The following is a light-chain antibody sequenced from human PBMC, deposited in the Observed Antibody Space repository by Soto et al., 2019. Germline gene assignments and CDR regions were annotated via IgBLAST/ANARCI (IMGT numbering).Light chain of an antibody. CDR2: GAS. Sequence: VMTQSPATLSVSPGERATLSCWASETVATNLAWYQQKPGQAPRLLISGASTRAAGISDRFRGSGSGTEFTLTISSLRSEDSAVYYCQHYGGSPYTLGQGTKVDIK. CDR1: ETVATN. J-gene: IGKJ2*01. V-gene: IGKV3-15*01. CDR3: QHYGGSPYT.